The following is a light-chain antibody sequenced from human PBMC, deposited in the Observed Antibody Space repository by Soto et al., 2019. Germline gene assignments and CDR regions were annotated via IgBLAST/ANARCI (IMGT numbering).Light chain of an antibody. J-gene: IGKJ1*01. CDR3: QQYNSYSKT. CDR2: DAS. V-gene: IGKV1-5*01. Sequence: IQMTPSPSTLSASVGVSVTITCRASQSISSWLAWYQQKPGKAPKLLIYDASSWESGVPSRFSGSGSGTEFTLTISSLQPDDFATYYCQQYNSYSKTFGQGTKVDIK. CDR1: QSISSW.